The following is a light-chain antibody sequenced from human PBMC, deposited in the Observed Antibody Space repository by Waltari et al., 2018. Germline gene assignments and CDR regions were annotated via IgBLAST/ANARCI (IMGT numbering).Light chain of an antibody. CDR3: QHNVRLPVT. J-gene: IGKJ1*01. CDR1: QSVVRS. CDR2: NTY. Sequence: EIVLTQSPGTLSLSPGERATLSCRASQSVVRSLVWYQQKPGQAPWLVIYNTYTRATGIPDRFSGSGSGTDFSLTISRLEPEDFAVYYCQHNVRLPVTFGQGTKVEIK. V-gene: IGKV3-20*01.